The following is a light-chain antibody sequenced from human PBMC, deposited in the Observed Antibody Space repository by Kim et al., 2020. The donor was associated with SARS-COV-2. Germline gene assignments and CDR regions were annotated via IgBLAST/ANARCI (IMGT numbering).Light chain of an antibody. CDR1: RLRSYY. Sequence: ALGQTGRITCQGGRLRSYYASWYQQKPGQAPVLVIYGKNNRPSGIPDRFSGSSSGNTASLTITGAQAEDEADYYCNSRDSSGNHVVFGGGTKLTVL. CDR3: NSRDSSGNHVV. CDR2: GKN. V-gene: IGLV3-19*01. J-gene: IGLJ2*01.